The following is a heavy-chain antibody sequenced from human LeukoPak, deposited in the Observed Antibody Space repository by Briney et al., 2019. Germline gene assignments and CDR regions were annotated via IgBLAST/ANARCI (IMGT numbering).Heavy chain of an antibody. V-gene: IGHV3-48*03. CDR3: ARRHLPVEGTGRDDY. CDR2: ISSSGSTI. CDR1: GFTFSSYE. J-gene: IGHJ4*02. D-gene: IGHD6-19*01. Sequence: PGGSLRLSCAASGFTFSSYEMNWVRQAPGKGLEWVSYISSSGSTIYYADSVKGRFTISRDNAKNTLYLQMNSLRAEDTAVYYCARRHLPVEGTGRDDYWGQGTLVTVSS.